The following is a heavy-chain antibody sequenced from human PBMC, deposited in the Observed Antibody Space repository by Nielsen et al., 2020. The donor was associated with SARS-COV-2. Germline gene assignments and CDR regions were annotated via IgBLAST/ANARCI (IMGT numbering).Heavy chain of an antibody. D-gene: IGHD3-22*01. J-gene: IGHJ6*02. CDR3: ASLTYYYDSSGYHLYGRDV. CDR1: GYTFTSYA. CDR2: INAGNGNT. Sequence: ASVKVSCKASGYTFTSYAMHWVRQAPGQRLEWMGWINAGNGNTKYSQKFQGRVTITRDTSASTAYMELSSLRSEDTAVYYCASLTYYYDSSGYHLYGRDVWGQGTTVTVSS. V-gene: IGHV1-3*01.